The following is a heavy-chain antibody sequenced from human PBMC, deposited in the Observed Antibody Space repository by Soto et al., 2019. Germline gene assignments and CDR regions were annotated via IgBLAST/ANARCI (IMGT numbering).Heavy chain of an antibody. CDR1: GASIRSHY. V-gene: IGHV4-59*08. Sequence: SETLSLTCTVSGASIRSHYWSWIRQPPGQGLVWIGYIYHSRSTNHNPWSRVTMSVDTSKNQFSLKLNSVTAADTAVYYCARQVAADGPAYFDYWGQGILVTVSS. CDR3: ARQVAADGPAYFDY. D-gene: IGHD6-13*01. CDR2: IYHSRST. J-gene: IGHJ4*02.